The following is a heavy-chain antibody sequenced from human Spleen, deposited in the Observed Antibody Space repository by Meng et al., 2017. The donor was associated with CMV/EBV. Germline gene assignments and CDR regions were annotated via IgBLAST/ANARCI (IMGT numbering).Heavy chain of an antibody. V-gene: IGHV3-30*04. CDR1: GFAFNSFA. CDR2: VSNDGSNS. J-gene: IGHJ6*02. Sequence: LSLTCAASGFAFNSFAMHWVRQIPGKGLEWLAVVSNDGSNSFYADFMKGRFTISRDNSKNTLYLEMKSLRGDDTAVYLCAKSKAGHLFYYGMDVWGQGTTVTVSS. CDR3: AKSKAGHLFYYGMDV.